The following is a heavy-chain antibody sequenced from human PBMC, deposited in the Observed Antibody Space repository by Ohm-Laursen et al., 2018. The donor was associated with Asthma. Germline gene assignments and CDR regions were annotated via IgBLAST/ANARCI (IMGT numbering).Heavy chain of an antibody. Sequence: SLRLSCAAPGFTFSSYGMHWVRQAPGKGLEWVAVIWYDGSNKYYADSVKGRFTISRDNSKNTLYLQMNSLRAEDTAVYYCARVLTTVTKFYYYGMDVWGQGTTVTVSS. CDR3: ARVLTTVTKFYYYGMDV. CDR2: IWYDGSNK. V-gene: IGHV3-33*01. J-gene: IGHJ6*02. D-gene: IGHD4-17*01. CDR1: GFTFSSYG.